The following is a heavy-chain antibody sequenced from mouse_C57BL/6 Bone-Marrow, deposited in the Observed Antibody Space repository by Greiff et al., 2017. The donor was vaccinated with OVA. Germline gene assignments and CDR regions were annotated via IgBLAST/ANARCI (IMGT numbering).Heavy chain of an antibody. CDR2: IRLKSDNYAT. V-gene: IGHV6-3*01. J-gene: IGHJ2*01. CDR3: TKAPIYYGNYRDY. Sequence: EVMLVESGGGLVQPGGSMKLSCVASGFTFSNYWMNWVRQSPEKGLEWVAQIRLKSDNYATPYAESVKGRFTISRDDSKSSVYLQMNNLRAEDTGIYYGTKAPIYYGNYRDYWDQGTTLTVSS. D-gene: IGHD2-1*01. CDR1: GFTFSNYW.